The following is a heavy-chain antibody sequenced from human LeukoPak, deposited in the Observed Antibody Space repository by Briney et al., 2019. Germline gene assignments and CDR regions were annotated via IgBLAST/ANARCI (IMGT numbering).Heavy chain of an antibody. CDR3: ARVGEMAGFDY. J-gene: IGHJ4*02. Sequence: GGSLRLSCAASGFTFSSYWMSWVRQAPGKGLEWVANIKEDGSEKYYVDSVKGRFTISRDNAKDSLYLQMNSLRAEDTAVYYCARVGEMAGFDYWGQGTLVTVSS. V-gene: IGHV3-7*05. CDR1: GFTFSSYW. CDR2: IKEDGSEK. D-gene: IGHD5-24*01.